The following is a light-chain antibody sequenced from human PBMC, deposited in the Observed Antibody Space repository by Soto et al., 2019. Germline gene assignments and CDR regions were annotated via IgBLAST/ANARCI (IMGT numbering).Light chain of an antibody. V-gene: IGLV2-14*01. Sequence: QSALTQPASVSGSPGQSITISCSGTSSDVGGYNYVSWYQQHPVKAPKLMIYEVSHRPSGVSNRFSGSTSGNTASLTISWLHAEDEADYYCSSYTSSSTRVFGGGTKLTVL. CDR3: SSYTSSSTRV. CDR2: EVS. CDR1: SSDVGGYNY. J-gene: IGLJ3*02.